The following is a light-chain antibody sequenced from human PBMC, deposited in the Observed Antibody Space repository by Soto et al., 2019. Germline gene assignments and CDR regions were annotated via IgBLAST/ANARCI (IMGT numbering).Light chain of an antibody. CDR1: SSDVGSYNL. CDR3: CPYAGSSTLYV. CDR2: EGS. J-gene: IGLJ1*01. V-gene: IGLV2-23*01. Sequence: QSVLTQPASVSGSPGQSITISCTETSSDVGSYNLVSWYQQHPGKAPKLMIYEGSKRPLGVSNRFSGSKSGNTASLTISGLQAEDEADYYCCPYAGSSTLYVFGTGTKATVL.